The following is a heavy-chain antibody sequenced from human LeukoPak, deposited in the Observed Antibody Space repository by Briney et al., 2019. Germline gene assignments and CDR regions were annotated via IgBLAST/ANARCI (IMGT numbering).Heavy chain of an antibody. CDR3: ASELYF. Sequence: FSAASGFTFSSYPMNWVRLAPGKGLEWLSSISRSGGSIFYAYSVKGRFTISRDSDKTTLYLQMNSLRAEDTAVYYCASELYFWGQGTLVTVSS. V-gene: IGHV3-21*01. J-gene: IGHJ4*02. CDR1: GFTFSSYP. CDR2: ISRSGGSI. D-gene: IGHD3-10*01.